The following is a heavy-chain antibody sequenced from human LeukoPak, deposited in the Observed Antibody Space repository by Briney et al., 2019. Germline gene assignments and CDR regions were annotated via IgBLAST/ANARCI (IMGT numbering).Heavy chain of an antibody. Sequence: ASVKVSCKVSGYTLTELSMRWVRQAPGEGLEWMGGFDPEDGETIYAQKFQGRVTMTEDTSTDTAYMELSSLRSEDTAVYYCATVGSSTPSYYYYGMDVWGQGTTVTVSS. V-gene: IGHV1-24*01. CDR3: ATVGSSTPSYYYYGMDV. CDR2: FDPEDGET. D-gene: IGHD6-13*01. CDR1: GYTLTELS. J-gene: IGHJ6*02.